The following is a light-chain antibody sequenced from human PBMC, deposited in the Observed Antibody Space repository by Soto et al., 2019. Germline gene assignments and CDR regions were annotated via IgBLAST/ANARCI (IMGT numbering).Light chain of an antibody. CDR3: QQDGSSPWT. CDR1: QSVSSSY. J-gene: IGKJ1*01. CDR2: GAS. Sequence: EIVLTQSPGTLSLSPGERATLSCRPSQSVSSSYLAWYQQKPGQAPRLLIYGASSRATGIPDRFSGSGSGKDFTLTISRLEPEDFAVYYCQQDGSSPWTFGQGTKVDIK. V-gene: IGKV3-20*01.